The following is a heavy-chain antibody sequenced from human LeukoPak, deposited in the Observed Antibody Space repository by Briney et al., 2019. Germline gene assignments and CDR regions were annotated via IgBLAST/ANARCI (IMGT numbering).Heavy chain of an antibody. J-gene: IGHJ3*01. CDR1: GFAFSNYN. Sequence: GGSLRLSCAASGFAFSNYNMNWVRQAPGKGLEWVSYISSSSHSIYYADSVKGRFTVSRDNAQDSLYLQLNNLKAGDTAVYYCARPLTRDALDLWGQGTMVTVSS. CDR2: ISSSSHSI. CDR3: ARPLTRDALDL. V-gene: IGHV3-48*01.